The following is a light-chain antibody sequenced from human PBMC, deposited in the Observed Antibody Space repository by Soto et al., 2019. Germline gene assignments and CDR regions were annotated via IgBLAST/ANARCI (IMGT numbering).Light chain of an antibody. CDR3: QQYNDYWT. J-gene: IGKJ1*01. CDR1: QTISSW. V-gene: IGKV1-5*03. Sequence: DIQMTQSPSTLSGSVGDRVTITCRASQTISSWLAWYQQKPGKAPKLLIYKASTLERGVPSRFSGSGSGTEFTLTISSLQPDDFASYYCQQYNDYWTFGQGTKVDIK. CDR2: KAS.